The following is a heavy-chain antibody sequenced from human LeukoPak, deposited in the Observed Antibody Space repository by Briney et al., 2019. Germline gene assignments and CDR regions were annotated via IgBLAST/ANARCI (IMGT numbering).Heavy chain of an antibody. CDR3: ASSYYYDSSIGGFDY. CDR2: IWYDGSNK. D-gene: IGHD3-22*01. J-gene: IGHJ4*02. Sequence: PGRSLRLSCAASGFTFSSYGMHWVRQAPGKGLEWVAVIWYDGSNKYYADSVKGRFTISRDNSKNTLYLQMNSLRAEDTAVYYCASSYYYDSSIGGFDYWGQGTLVTVSS. CDR1: GFTFSSYG. V-gene: IGHV3-33*01.